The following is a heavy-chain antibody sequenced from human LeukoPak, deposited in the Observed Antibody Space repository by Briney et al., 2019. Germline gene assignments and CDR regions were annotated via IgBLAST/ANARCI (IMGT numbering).Heavy chain of an antibody. D-gene: IGHD4-11*01. J-gene: IGHJ6*02. CDR1: GYTFTSYG. Sequence: ASVKVSCKASGYTFTSYGISWVRQAPGQGLEWMGWISAYNGNTNYAQKLQGRVTMTTDASTSTAYMELRGLRSDDTAVYYCARDDYSNDDYYYYGMDVWGQGTTVTVSS. CDR3: ARDDYSNDDYYYYGMDV. V-gene: IGHV1-18*01. CDR2: ISAYNGNT.